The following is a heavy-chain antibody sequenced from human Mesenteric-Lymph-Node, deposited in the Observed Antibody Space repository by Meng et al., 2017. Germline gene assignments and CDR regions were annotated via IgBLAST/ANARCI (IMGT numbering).Heavy chain of an antibody. D-gene: IGHD3-22*01. CDR2: IYPGDSDT. Sequence: GGSLRLSCKGSGYSFTSYWIGWVRQMPGKGLEWMGIIYPGDSDTRYSPSFQGQVTISADKSISTAYLQWSSLKASDTAMYYCARQTITMIRNDAFDIWGQGTMVTVSS. CDR1: GYSFTSYW. V-gene: IGHV5-51*01. CDR3: ARQTITMIRNDAFDI. J-gene: IGHJ3*02.